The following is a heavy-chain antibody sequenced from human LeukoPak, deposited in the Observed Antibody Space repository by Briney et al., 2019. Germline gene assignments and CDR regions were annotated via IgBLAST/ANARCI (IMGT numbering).Heavy chain of an antibody. D-gene: IGHD3-10*01. J-gene: IGHJ5*02. CDR2: INPSGGST. CDR3: ARVGTMVRGVIPNPDWFDP. Sequence: GASVKVSCKASGYTFTSYYMHWVRQAPGQGLEWMGIINPSGGSTSYAQKFQGRVTMTRDTFTSTVYMELSSLRSEDTAVYYCARVGTMVRGVIPNPDWFDPWGQGTLVTVSS. V-gene: IGHV1-46*01. CDR1: GYTFTSYY.